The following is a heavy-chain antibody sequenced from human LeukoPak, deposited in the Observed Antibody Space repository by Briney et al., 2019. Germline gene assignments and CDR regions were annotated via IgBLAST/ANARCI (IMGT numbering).Heavy chain of an antibody. D-gene: IGHD6-25*01. CDR1: GDSINSRGYY. CDR3: ATDTLVAASRYYYYRMDV. J-gene: IGHJ6*02. V-gene: IGHV4-31*03. Sequence: PSETVSLTCTVSGDSINSRGYYWTWIRQYPGKGLEWIGYISYSGSTNYNPSLKSRVTILVDTSKSQFSLNLSSVTAADTAVYYCATDTLVAASRYYYYRMDVWGQGTTVTVSS. CDR2: ISYSGST.